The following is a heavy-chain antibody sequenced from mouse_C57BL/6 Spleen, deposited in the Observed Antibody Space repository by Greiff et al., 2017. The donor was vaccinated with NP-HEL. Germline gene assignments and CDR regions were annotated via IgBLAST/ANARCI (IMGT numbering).Heavy chain of an antibody. CDR1: GYAFSSYW. V-gene: IGHV1-80*01. CDR2: IYPGDGDT. CDR3: ARSRTVYAMDY. Sequence: QVHVKQSGAELVKPGASVKISCKASGYAFSSYWMNWVKQRPGKGLEWIGQIYPGDGDTNYNGKFKGKATLTADKSSSTAYMQLSSLTSEDSAVYFCARSRTVYAMDYWGQGTSVTVSS. J-gene: IGHJ4*01.